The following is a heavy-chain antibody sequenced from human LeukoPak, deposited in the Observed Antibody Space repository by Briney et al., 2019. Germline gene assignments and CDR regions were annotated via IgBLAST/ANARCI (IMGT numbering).Heavy chain of an antibody. J-gene: IGHJ3*02. Sequence: ASVKVSCEASGYTFTSYYMHWVRQAPGQGLEWMGIINPSGGSTSYAQKFQGRVTMTRDTSTSTVYMELSSLRSEDTAVYYCARYSGYDQNYDAFDIWGQGTMVTVSS. D-gene: IGHD5-12*01. CDR3: ARYSGYDQNYDAFDI. CDR2: INPSGGST. CDR1: GYTFTSYY. V-gene: IGHV1-46*01.